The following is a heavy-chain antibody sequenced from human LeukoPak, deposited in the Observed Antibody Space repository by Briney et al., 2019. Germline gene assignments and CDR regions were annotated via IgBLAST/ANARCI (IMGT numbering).Heavy chain of an antibody. CDR2: INSNSNYI. J-gene: IGHJ1*01. CDR3: AREKFADGYFQH. Sequence: GSLRLSCEASGLAFRNFAMSWVRQAPGKGLEWVSSINSNSNYIYYADSVKGRFTIPRDNAKDSLYLQMNSLGAEDTAVYYCAREKFADGYFQHWGQGTLVTVSS. D-gene: IGHD3-10*01. V-gene: IGHV3-21*01. CDR1: GLAFRNFA.